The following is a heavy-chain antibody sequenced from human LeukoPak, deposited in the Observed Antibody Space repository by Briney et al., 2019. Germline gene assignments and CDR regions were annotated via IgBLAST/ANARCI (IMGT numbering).Heavy chain of an antibody. V-gene: IGHV4-34*01. CDR3: ARVVDCSSTSCYYYYYYYMDV. D-gene: IGHD2-2*01. CDR1: GGSFSGYY. Sequence: SETLSLTCAVYGGSFSGYYWSWIRQPPGKGLEWIGEINHSGSTNYNPSLKSRVTISVDTSKNQFSLKLSSVTAADTAVYYCARVVDCSSTSCYYYYYYYMDVWGKGTTVTVSS. J-gene: IGHJ6*03. CDR2: INHSGST.